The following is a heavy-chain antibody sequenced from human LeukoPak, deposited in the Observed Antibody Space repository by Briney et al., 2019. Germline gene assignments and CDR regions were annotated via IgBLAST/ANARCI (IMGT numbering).Heavy chain of an antibody. CDR2: ISAYNGNT. J-gene: IGHJ6*02. Sequence: ASVKVSCKASGYTFTSYGISWVRQAPGQGLEWMGWISAYNGNTNYAQKLQGRVTKTTDTSTSTAYMELRSLRSDDTAVYYCARESFQAASYDFWSGYYVDYYYGMDVWGQGTTVTVSS. V-gene: IGHV1-18*01. CDR3: ARESFQAASYDFWSGYYVDYYYGMDV. D-gene: IGHD3-3*01. CDR1: GYTFTSYG.